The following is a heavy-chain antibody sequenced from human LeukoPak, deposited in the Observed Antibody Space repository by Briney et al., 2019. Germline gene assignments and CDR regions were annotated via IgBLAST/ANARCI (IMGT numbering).Heavy chain of an antibody. D-gene: IGHD1-26*01. CDR2: IIPIFGTP. Sequence: SVKVSCKASGGTFSSYAISWVRQAPGQGLEWMGGIIPIFGTPNYAQKFQGRVTITADESTSTAYMELSSLRSEDTAVYYCARGDSYSGSFTLDYWGQGTLVTVSS. J-gene: IGHJ4*02. V-gene: IGHV1-69*01. CDR1: GGTFSSYA. CDR3: ARGDSYSGSFTLDY.